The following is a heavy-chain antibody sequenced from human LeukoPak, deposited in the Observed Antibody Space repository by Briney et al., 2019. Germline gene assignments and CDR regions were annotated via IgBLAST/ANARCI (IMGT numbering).Heavy chain of an antibody. CDR2: ISSSSSTI. J-gene: IGHJ4*02. V-gene: IGHV3-48*01. CDR3: ARGRYYDFWSDFDY. CDR1: GFTFSSYS. Sequence: GGSLRLSCAASGFTFSSYSMNWVRQAPGKGLEWVSYISSSSSTIYYADSVKGRFTISRDNAKNSLYLQMNSLRAEDTAVYYCARGRYYDFWSDFDYWGQGTLVTVSS. D-gene: IGHD3-3*01.